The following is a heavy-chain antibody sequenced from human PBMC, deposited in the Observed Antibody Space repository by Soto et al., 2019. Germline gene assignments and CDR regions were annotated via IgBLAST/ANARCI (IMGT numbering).Heavy chain of an antibody. V-gene: IGHV4-34*01. D-gene: IGHD3-3*01. CDR2: INHSGST. J-gene: IGHJ5*02. CDR1: GWSFGGYS. Sequence: ETRSLRFAVYGWSFGGYSWSWIRQPPGKGLEWIGEINHSGSTNYNPSLKSRVTISVDTSKNQFSLKLSSVTAADTAVYYCARKLRFLEWLFPGNWFDPWGQGALVTVSS. CDR3: ARKLRFLEWLFPGNWFDP.